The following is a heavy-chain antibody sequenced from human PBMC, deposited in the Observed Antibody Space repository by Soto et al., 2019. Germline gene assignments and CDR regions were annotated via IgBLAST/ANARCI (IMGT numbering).Heavy chain of an antibody. V-gene: IGHV4-31*03. CDR3: ARDSYYYDSSGYYDSGPDY. J-gene: IGHJ4*02. Sequence: QVQLQESGPGLVKPSQTLSLTCTVSGGSISSGGYYWSWIRQHPGKGLQWIGYIYYSGSTYYNPSRKSRVTLSVDTSKNQFSLKLSSVTAADTAVYYCARDSYYYDSSGYYDSGPDYWGQGTLVTVSS. CDR2: IYYSGST. D-gene: IGHD3-22*01. CDR1: GGSISSGGYY.